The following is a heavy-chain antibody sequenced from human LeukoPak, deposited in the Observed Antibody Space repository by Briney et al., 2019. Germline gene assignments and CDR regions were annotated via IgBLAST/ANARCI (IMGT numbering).Heavy chain of an antibody. J-gene: IGHJ4*02. V-gene: IGHV4-61*09. CDR1: GGSISSGSYY. CDR2: IYTSGST. Sequence: PSETLSLTCTVSGGSISSGSYYWSWIRQPAGKGLEWIGHIYTSGSTNYNPSLKSRVTISVDTSKNQFSLRLSSVTAADTAVYYCARVTGYIVEDYFDYWGQGTLVTVSS. D-gene: IGHD3-22*01. CDR3: ARVTGYIVEDYFDY.